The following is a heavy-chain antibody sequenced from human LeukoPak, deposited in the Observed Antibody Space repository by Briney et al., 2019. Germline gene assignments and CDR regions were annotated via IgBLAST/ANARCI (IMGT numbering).Heavy chain of an antibody. V-gene: IGHV3-23*01. Sequence: GGSLRLSCAASGFTFSSYAMSWVRQAPGKGLEWVSAISGSGGSTYYADSVKGRFTISRDNAENSLYLQMNSLRAEDTAVYFCAKLRGAQLRYFDVDYWGQGTLVTVSS. CDR2: ISGSGGST. D-gene: IGHD3-9*01. CDR3: AKLRGAQLRYFDVDY. CDR1: GFTFSSYA. J-gene: IGHJ4*02.